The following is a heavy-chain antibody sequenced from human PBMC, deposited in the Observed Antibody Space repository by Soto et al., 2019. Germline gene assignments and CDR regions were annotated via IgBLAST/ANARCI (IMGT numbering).Heavy chain of an antibody. J-gene: IGHJ6*02. CDR3: ARGDSTDCSNGVCSFFYNHDMDV. CDR2: INPKSGGT. V-gene: IGHV1-2*04. CDR1: GYSFADYH. D-gene: IGHD2-8*01. Sequence: SVKVSCKASGYSFADYHIHWVRQAPGQGLEWLGRINPKSGGTSTAQKFQGWVTMTTDTSISTASMELTRLTSDDTAIYYCARGDSTDCSNGVCSFFYNHDMDVWGQGTTVTVSS.